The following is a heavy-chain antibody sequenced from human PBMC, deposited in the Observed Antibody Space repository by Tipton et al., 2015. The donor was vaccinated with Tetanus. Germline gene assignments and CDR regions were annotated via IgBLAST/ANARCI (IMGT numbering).Heavy chain of an antibody. D-gene: IGHD6-19*01. J-gene: IGHJ4*02. V-gene: IGHV3-30-3*01. CDR1: GFTVSSYP. CDR3: AKGGSGLDY. Sequence: LSLTCAASGFTVSSYPMHWVRQAPGKGLDWVAVIRDYGTNKYYADSVKGRFTISSDNSENTVYLQMNSLRVEDTAMYYCAKGGSGLDYWGQGTLVTVSS. CDR2: IRDYGTNK.